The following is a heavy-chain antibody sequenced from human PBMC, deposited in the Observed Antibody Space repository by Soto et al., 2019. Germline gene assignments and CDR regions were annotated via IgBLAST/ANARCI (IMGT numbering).Heavy chain of an antibody. D-gene: IGHD3-10*01. CDR2: IRSKAYGGTT. CDR3: TGVAPYYSTAPYAFDI. V-gene: IGHV3-49*03. J-gene: IGHJ3*02. CDR1: GFTFGDYA. Sequence: PGGSLRLSCTASGFTFGDYAMSWFRQAPGKGLEWVGFIRSKAYGGTTEYAASVKGRFTISRDDSKSIAYLQMNSLKTEDTAVYYCTGVAPYYSTAPYAFDIWGQGTMVTVSS.